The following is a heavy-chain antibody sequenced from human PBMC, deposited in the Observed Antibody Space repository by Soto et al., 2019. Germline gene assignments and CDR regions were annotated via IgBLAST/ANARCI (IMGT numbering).Heavy chain of an antibody. CDR3: ASTGTLRLAARPGYYGMDV. Sequence: QVQLVQSGAEVKKPGASVKVSCKASGYTFTSYDINWVRQATGQGLEWMGWMNPNSGNTGYAQKFQARANRTRNTSISTAYMELSSLRSEDTAVYYCASTGTLRLAARPGYYGMDVWGQGTTVTVSS. CDR2: MNPNSGNT. D-gene: IGHD6-6*01. V-gene: IGHV1-8*01. CDR1: GYTFTSYD. J-gene: IGHJ6*02.